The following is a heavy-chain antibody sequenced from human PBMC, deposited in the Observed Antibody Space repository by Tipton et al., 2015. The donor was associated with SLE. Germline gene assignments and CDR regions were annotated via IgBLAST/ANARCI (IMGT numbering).Heavy chain of an antibody. D-gene: IGHD3-3*01. J-gene: IGHJ5*02. CDR3: ARGRAYYDFGSRNP. V-gene: IGHV3-11*04. CDR1: GFTVSSNY. Sequence: QVQLVQSGGGLVQPGGSLRLSCAASGFTVSSNYMSWVRQAPGKGLEWVSYISSSGSTIYYADSVKGRFTISRDNAKNSLYLQMNSLRAEDTAVYYCARGRAYYDFGSRNPWGQGTLVTVSS. CDR2: ISSSGSTI.